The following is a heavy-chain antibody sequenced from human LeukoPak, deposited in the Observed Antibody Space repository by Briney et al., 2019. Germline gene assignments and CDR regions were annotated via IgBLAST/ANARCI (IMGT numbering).Heavy chain of an antibody. CDR3: ATGSYCGGDCYYYFDY. CDR2: FDPEDGET. D-gene: IGHD2-21*02. Sequence: ASVKVSCKVSGYTLTELSMHWVRQAPGKGLEWMGGFDPEDGETIYAQKFQGRVTMTEDTSTDTAYMELNSLRSEDTAVYYCATGSYCGGDCYYYFDYWGQGTLVTVSS. J-gene: IGHJ4*02. CDR1: GYTLTELS. V-gene: IGHV1-24*01.